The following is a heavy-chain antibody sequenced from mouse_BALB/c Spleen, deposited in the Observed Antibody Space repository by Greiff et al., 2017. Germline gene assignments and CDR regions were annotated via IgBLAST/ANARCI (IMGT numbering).Heavy chain of an antibody. CDR2: IYPGNSDT. J-gene: IGHJ3*01. V-gene: IGHV1-5*01. D-gene: IGHD2-10*01. CDR3: TPYYGNYPAWFAY. CDR1: GYSFTSYW. Sequence: VQLQQSGPQLVRPGASVKISCKASGYSFTSYWMHWVKQRPGQGLEWIGAIYPGNSDTSYNQKFKGKAKLTAVTSASTAYMELSSLTNEDSAVYCCTPYYGNYPAWFAYWGQGTLVTVSA.